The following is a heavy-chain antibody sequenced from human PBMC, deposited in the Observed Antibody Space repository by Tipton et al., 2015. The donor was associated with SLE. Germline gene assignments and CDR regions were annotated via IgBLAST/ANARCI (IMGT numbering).Heavy chain of an antibody. CDR1: GGSFSGYY. J-gene: IGHJ4*02. V-gene: IGHV4-34*01. CDR3: ARDSSGYSSVFDY. CDR2: INHSGST. Sequence: TLSLTCAVYGGSFSGYYWSWIRQPPGKGLEWIGEINHSGSTNYNPSLKSRVTISVDTSKNQFSLKLSSVTAADTAVYYCARDSSGYSSVFDYWGQGTLVTVSS. D-gene: IGHD3-22*01.